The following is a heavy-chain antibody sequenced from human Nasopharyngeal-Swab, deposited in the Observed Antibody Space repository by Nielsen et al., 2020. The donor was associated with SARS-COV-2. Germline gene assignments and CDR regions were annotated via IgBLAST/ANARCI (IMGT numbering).Heavy chain of an antibody. CDR1: GLTFNTYT. J-gene: IGHJ4*02. D-gene: IGHD2/OR15-2a*01. Sequence: GESLKISCVDSGLTFNTYTMNWVRQAPGKGLEWVAAIVGSGDISGSGGNTYYADSVKGRFTISRDNSKNTLSLQMNSLRAEDTAVYYCAKDLRGPYFFWGQGTLVTVSS. CDR2: IVGSGDISGSGGNT. V-gene: IGHV3-23*01. CDR3: AKDLRGPYFF.